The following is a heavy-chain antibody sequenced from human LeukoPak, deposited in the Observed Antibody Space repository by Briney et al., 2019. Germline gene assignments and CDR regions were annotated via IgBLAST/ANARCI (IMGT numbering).Heavy chain of an antibody. D-gene: IGHD5-18*01. CDR1: GFTFSSYP. V-gene: IGHV3-23*01. CDR2: ISGSGGST. Sequence: GGSLRLSCAASGFTFSSYPMSWVRQAPGKGLEWVSGISGSGGSTDYADSVKGRFAISRDNSKNTLYLQMNSLRAEDTAVYYCAKRQLSTGMDVWGKGPRSPSPQ. J-gene: IGHJ6*01. CDR3: AKRQLSTGMDV.